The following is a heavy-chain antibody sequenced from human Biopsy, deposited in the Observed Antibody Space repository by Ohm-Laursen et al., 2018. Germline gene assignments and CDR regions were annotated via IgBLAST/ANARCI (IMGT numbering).Heavy chain of an antibody. V-gene: IGHV3-48*03. Sequence: LSLTCAASGFTFSNYEMNWVRQAPGKGLEWVSYISSSKTIYYADSVKGRLTISRDNAKNSLYLQMNSLRVEDTAVYYCARWDYWGQGTLVTVSS. CDR2: ISSSKTI. CDR3: ARWDY. CDR1: GFTFSNYE. J-gene: IGHJ4*02.